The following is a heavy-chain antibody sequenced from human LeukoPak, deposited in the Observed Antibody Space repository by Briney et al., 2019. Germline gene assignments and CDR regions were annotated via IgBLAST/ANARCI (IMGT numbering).Heavy chain of an antibody. J-gene: IGHJ4*02. D-gene: IGHD6-19*01. CDR2: ISYDGSNK. V-gene: IGHV3-30-3*01. CDR3: AKAVGYSSGWLADY. Sequence: PGGSLRLSCAASGFTFSSYAMYWVRQAPGKGLEWLAGISYDGSNKYYADSVKGRFTISRDNAKNSLYLQMNSLRAEDTAVYYCAKAVGYSSGWLADYWGQGTLVTVSS. CDR1: GFTFSSYA.